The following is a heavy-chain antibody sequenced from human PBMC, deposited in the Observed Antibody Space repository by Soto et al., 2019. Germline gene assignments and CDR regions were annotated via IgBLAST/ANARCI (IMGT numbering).Heavy chain of an antibody. V-gene: IGHV2-5*02. CDR1: GFSLTTSGVG. D-gene: IGHD3-3*01. Sequence: QITLNESGPTVVRPTETLTLTCRFSGFSLTTSGVGVGWIRQSPGKAPEWLALIYWDDDKRYSASLKSRLTITKDTPKNQVVLTVSDLDPTDTATYYCEHRVLRTVFGLVTTTAIYFDFWGQGTPVAVSS. CDR3: EHRVLRTVFGLVTTTAIYFDF. CDR2: IYWDDDK. J-gene: IGHJ4*02.